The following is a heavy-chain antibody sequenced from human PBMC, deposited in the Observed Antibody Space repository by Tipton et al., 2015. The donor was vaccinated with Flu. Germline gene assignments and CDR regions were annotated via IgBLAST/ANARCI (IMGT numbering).Heavy chain of an antibody. CDR1: GFPFSTAW. J-gene: IGHJ4*02. D-gene: IGHD1-26*01. Sequence: SLRLSCAASGFPFSTAWMSWVRQAPGKGLEWVGRIISKTEGGTTDYGASVKGRFIISRDDSKDTLYLQMDSLTTEDTAVYYCTTLPLGPSVDYWGQGTLVTVSS. CDR2: IISKTEGGTT. V-gene: IGHV3-15*01. CDR3: TTLPLGPSVDY.